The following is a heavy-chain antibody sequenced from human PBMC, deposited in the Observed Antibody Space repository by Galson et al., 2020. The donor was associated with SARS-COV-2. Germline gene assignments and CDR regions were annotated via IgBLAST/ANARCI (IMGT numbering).Heavy chain of an antibody. J-gene: IGHJ6*03. CDR2: IKSGGDT. Sequence: SETLSLTCAVYGGSFSGYSWTWIRQAPGKGLEWIGEIKSGGDTKYSPPLSGRITLSVDTTRNQFSLKLTSVSAADTALYFCARGRQGVVPSPVLGLGPFYSYYYMDVWGKGTTVTVSS. D-gene: IGHD3-16*01. CDR3: ARGRQGVVPSPVLGLGPFYSYYYMDV. CDR1: GGSFSGYS. V-gene: IGHV4-34*01.